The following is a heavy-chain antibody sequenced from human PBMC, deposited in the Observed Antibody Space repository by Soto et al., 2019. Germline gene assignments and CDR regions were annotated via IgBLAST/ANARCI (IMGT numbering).Heavy chain of an antibody. CDR1: GGSFSGYY. J-gene: IGHJ3*02. V-gene: IGHV4-34*01. CDR2: INHSGST. Sequence: TSETLSLTCAVYGGSFSGYYWSWIRQPPGKGLEWIGEINHSGSTNYNPSLKSRVTISVDTSKNQFSLKLSSVTAADTAVYYCAREVIGAAAGPGAFDIWGQGTMVTVSS. D-gene: IGHD6-13*01. CDR3: AREVIGAAAGPGAFDI.